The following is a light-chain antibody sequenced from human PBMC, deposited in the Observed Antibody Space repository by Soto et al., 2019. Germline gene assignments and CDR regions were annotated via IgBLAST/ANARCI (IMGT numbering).Light chain of an antibody. Sequence: QSALTQPASVSGSPGQSITISCTGTSGDVAIYDLVSWYQQYPGKAPQLIIYEVTKRPSGVSNRFSGSKSGNTASLTISGLQAEDEGDYYCSSYAGTVTVVFGGGTKLTV. CDR1: SGDVAIYDL. CDR3: SSYAGTVTVV. V-gene: IGLV2-23*02. J-gene: IGLJ2*01. CDR2: EVT.